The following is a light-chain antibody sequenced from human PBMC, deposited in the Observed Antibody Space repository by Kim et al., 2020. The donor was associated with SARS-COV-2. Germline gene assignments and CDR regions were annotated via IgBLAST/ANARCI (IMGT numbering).Light chain of an antibody. CDR3: HQYGNSPFT. CDR2: GTS. J-gene: IGKJ2*01. V-gene: IGKV3-20*01. CDR1: QNVPDSQ. Sequence: SPGDRATVACRASQNVPDSQLAWYQHKPGQAPRLLIYGTSTRATGIPDRFSGTGSGTDFTLTIDRLGPEDFAVFYCHQYGNSPFTFGQGTKLEI.